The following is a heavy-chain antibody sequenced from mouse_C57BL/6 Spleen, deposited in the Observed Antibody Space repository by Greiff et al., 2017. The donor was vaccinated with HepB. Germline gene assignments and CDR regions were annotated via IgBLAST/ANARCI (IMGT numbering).Heavy chain of an antibody. CDR2: ISYDGSN. CDR1: GYSITSGYY. D-gene: IGHD4-1*01. V-gene: IGHV3-6*01. CDR3: AGNWDEADY. Sequence: ESGPGLVKPSQSLSLTCSVTGYSITSGYYWNWIRQFPGNKLEWMGYISYDGSNNYNPSLKNRISITRDTSKNQFFLKLNSVTTEDTATYYCAGNWDEADYWGQGTTLTVSS. J-gene: IGHJ2*01.